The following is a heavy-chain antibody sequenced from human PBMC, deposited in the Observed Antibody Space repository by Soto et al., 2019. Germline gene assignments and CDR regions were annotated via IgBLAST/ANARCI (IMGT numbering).Heavy chain of an antibody. J-gene: IGHJ6*02. Sequence: GGSLRLSCAASGFTFSSYAMSWVRQAPGKGLEWVLAISGSGGSTYYADSVKGRFTISRDNSKNTLYLQMNSLRAEDTAVYYCAKDLHDFWSGYPYYYGMDVWGQGTTVTVSS. CDR2: ISGSGGST. D-gene: IGHD3-3*01. V-gene: IGHV3-23*01. CDR1: GFTFSSYA. CDR3: AKDLHDFWSGYPYYYGMDV.